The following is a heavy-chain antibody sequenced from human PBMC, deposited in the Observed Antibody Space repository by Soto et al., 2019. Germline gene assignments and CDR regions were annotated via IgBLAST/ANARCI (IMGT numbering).Heavy chain of an antibody. D-gene: IGHD3-9*01. J-gene: IGHJ6*02. Sequence: PSVKVSCKASGYTFTSYGISWVRQAPGQWLEWMVWISAYNGNTNYAQKLQGRVTMTTDTSTSTAYMELRRLRSDDTAVYYCARTSLTYFDWSSEGYYYGXDVWGQGTTVTVSS. CDR1: GYTFTSYG. CDR3: ARTSLTYFDWSSEGYYYGXDV. V-gene: IGHV1-18*01. CDR2: ISAYNGNT.